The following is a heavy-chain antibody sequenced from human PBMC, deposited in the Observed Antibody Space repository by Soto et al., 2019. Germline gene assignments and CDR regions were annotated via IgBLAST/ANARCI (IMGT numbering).Heavy chain of an antibody. CDR3: ARGKKNDHFDY. V-gene: IGHV3-66*01. Sequence: GSLRLSCAASGFTVSSNYMSWVRQAPGKGLEWVSVIYSGGSTYYADSVKGRFTISRDNSKNTLYLQMNSLRAEDTAVYYCARGKKNDHFDYWGQGTLVTVSS. CDR2: IYSGGST. J-gene: IGHJ4*02. D-gene: IGHD1-1*01. CDR1: GFTVSSNY.